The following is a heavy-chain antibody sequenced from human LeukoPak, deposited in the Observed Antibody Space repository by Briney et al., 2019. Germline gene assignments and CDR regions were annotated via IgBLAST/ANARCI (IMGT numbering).Heavy chain of an antibody. V-gene: IGHV3-21*01. D-gene: IGHD1-7*01. CDR2: ISSSSSYI. CDR1: GFTFSSYS. CDR3: ARDGQTGTTVY. J-gene: IGHJ4*02. Sequence: GGSLRLSCAASGFTFSSYSMNWVRQAPGKGLEWVSSISSSSSYIYYADSVMGRFTISRDNAKNSLHLQMNSLRAEDTAVYYCARDGQTGTTVYWGQGTLVTVSS.